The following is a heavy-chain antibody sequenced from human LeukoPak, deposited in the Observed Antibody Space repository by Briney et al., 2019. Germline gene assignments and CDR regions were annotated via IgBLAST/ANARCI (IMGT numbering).Heavy chain of an antibody. CDR1: GGSISSYY. CDR3: ARHRPSGYWYFDL. Sequence: SETLSLTCTASGGSISSYYWSWIRQPPGKGLEWIGSIYYSGSTYYNPSLKSRVTISVDTSKNQFSLKLSSVTAADTAVYYCARHRPSGYWYFDLWGRGTLVTVSS. J-gene: IGHJ2*01. CDR2: IYYSGST. D-gene: IGHD3-10*01. V-gene: IGHV4-59*08.